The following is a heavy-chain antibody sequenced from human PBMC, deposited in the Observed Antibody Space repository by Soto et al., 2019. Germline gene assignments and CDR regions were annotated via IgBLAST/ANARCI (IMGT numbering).Heavy chain of an antibody. CDR2: AYYRSQWYY. D-gene: IGHD1-26*01. CDR3: ARVKGTYSGSYHFDS. V-gene: IGHV6-1*01. CDR1: GDSVSSNSAA. J-gene: IGHJ4*02. Sequence: PSQTLSLTCAISGDSVSSNSAACNWIRQSPSRGLEWLGRAYYRSQWYYDSAVSVRSRITVIPDTSKNQFSLQLNSVTPEDTALYYCARVKGTYSGSYHFDSWGQGTLVTVSS.